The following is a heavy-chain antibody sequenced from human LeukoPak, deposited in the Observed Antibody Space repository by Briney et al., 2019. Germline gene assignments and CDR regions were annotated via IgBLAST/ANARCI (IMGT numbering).Heavy chain of an antibody. CDR3: ANPQRYSSGSRAAFDI. D-gene: IGHD6-19*01. Sequence: GGSLRLSWAASGFTFSSYAMSGVGQAPGKGLEGVSAISGRGSSTYYADSVRGRFTISRDNSKNTLYVQMNSLRPEDTAVYYSANPQRYSSGSRAAFDIWGQGTMVTVSS. CDR1: GFTFSSYA. J-gene: IGHJ3*02. V-gene: IGHV3-23*01. CDR2: ISGRGSST.